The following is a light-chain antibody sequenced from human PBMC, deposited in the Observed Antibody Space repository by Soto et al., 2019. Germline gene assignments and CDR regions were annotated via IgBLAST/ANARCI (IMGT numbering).Light chain of an antibody. CDR1: ENVSTF. Sequence: EVVLTQSPATLSLSPGERATLSCRASENVSTFVDWYQQKPGQAPRLLIYGASNKATGIPARFSGSGSGTDFTLTIRDLEPEDFAVYYCQQHSHWPPWTFGQGNRVEIQ. CDR3: QQHSHWPPWT. V-gene: IGKV3-11*01. CDR2: GAS. J-gene: IGKJ1*01.